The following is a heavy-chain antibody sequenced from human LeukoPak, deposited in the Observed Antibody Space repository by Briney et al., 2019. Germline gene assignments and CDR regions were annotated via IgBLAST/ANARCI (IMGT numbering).Heavy chain of an antibody. CDR1: GGSISSYN. CDR2: IYYSGSP. D-gene: IGHD1-26*01. Sequence: SETLSLTCTVSGGSISSYNYSWIWQPPRQGQDLIWYIYYSGSPNYTPSLKSRVTISVDTSKTQFSLKLSSVTAADTAVYHCARHEKEWTVGPTRGLDYWGQGTLVTVSS. V-gene: IGHV4-59*08. J-gene: IGHJ4*02. CDR3: ARHEKEWTVGPTRGLDY.